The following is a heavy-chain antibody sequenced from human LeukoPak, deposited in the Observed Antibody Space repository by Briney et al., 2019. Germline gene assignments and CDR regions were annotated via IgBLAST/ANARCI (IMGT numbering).Heavy chain of an antibody. D-gene: IGHD1-1*01. V-gene: IGHV3-30*02. CDR3: AKDLFQRAVGWFDP. J-gene: IGHJ5*02. Sequence: GGSLRLSCAASGFTFSSYGMHWVRQAPGKGLEWVAFIRYDGSNKYYADSVKGRFTISRDNSKNTLYLQMNSLRAEDTAVYYCAKDLFQRAVGWFDPWGQGTPVTVSS. CDR2: IRYDGSNK. CDR1: GFTFSSYG.